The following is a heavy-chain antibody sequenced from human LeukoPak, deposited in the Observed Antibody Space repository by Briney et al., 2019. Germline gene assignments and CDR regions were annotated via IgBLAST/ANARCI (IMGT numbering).Heavy chain of an antibody. Sequence: SETLSLPCTVSGGPISSYYWSWMRQPPGKGLEWIGYFYTSGSTNYNPSLKSRVTISVDTSKNQFSLKLSSVTAADTAVYYCARQIPRRTTSIAARPSPAYYFDYWGQGTLVTVSS. V-gene: IGHV4-4*09. CDR1: GGPISSYY. CDR3: ARQIPRRTTSIAARPSPAYYFDY. D-gene: IGHD6-6*01. J-gene: IGHJ4*02. CDR2: FYTSGST.